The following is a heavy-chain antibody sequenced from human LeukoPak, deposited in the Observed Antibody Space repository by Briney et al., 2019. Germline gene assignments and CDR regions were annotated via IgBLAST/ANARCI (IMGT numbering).Heavy chain of an antibody. V-gene: IGHV3-23*01. J-gene: IGHJ4*02. CDR1: GFTFSSYA. CDR3: ARGRATGRSGGDS. CDR2: ISGSGGST. Sequence: GGSLRLSCAASGFTFSSYAMSWVRQAPGKGLEWVPAISGSGGSTYYADSVKGRFTISRDNSKNTLYLQMNSLRDEDTAVYYCARGRATGRSGGDSWGQGTLVTVSS. D-gene: IGHD3-9*01.